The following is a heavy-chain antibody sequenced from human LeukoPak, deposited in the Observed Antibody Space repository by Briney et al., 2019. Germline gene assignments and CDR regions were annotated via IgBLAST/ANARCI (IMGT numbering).Heavy chain of an antibody. Sequence: GGSLRLSCAASGFTFSDYYMSWIRQAPGKGLEWVSYISSSGSTIYYADSVKGRFTISRDNAKNSLYLQMNSLRAEDTAVYYCVSTTAERYCSGGSCVDSDYWGQGTLVTVSS. CDR2: ISSSGSTI. CDR1: GFTFSDYY. J-gene: IGHJ4*02. D-gene: IGHD2-15*01. V-gene: IGHV3-11*01. CDR3: VSTTAERYCSGGSCVDSDY.